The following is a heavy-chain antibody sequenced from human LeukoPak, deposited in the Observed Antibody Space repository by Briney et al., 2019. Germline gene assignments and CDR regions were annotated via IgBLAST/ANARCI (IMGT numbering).Heavy chain of an antibody. V-gene: IGHV4-59*08. Sequence: PSETLSLTCTVSGGSISNSYWSWIRQPPGKGLEWIGYIHYSGNTNYNPSLKSRITISFDMSENQFSLKLSSVTAADTAVYYCARHSRKSVAEVMDHWGQGILVTVSS. D-gene: IGHD6-19*01. CDR1: GGSISNSY. J-gene: IGHJ4*02. CDR3: ARHSRKSVAEVMDH. CDR2: IHYSGNT.